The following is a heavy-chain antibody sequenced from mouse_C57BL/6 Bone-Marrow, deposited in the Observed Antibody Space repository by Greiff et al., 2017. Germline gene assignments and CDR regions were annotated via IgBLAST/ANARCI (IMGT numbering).Heavy chain of an antibody. Sequence: VQLKESGPGLVAPSQSLSITCTVSGFSLTSYGVHWVRQPPGKGLEWLVVIWSDGSTTYNSALKSRLSISKDNSKRQVFLKMNILQTDDTAMYYCARQGAYYYGSSGYYYAMDYWGQGTSVTVSS. CDR2: IWSDGST. CDR3: ARQGAYYYGSSGYYYAMDY. V-gene: IGHV2-6-1*01. D-gene: IGHD1-1*01. CDR1: GFSLTSYG. J-gene: IGHJ4*01.